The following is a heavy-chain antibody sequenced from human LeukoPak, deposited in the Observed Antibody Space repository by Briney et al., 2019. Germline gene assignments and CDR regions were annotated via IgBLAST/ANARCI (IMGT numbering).Heavy chain of an antibody. Sequence: SETLSLTCTVSGGSISSYYWSWIRQPPGKGLEWIGYIYYSGSTNYNPSLKSRVTISVDKSKNQLSLKLSSVTAADTAVYYCARELTESSTTSFDYWGQGTLVTVSS. V-gene: IGHV4-59*12. J-gene: IGHJ4*02. CDR2: IYYSGST. D-gene: IGHD2-2*01. CDR1: GGSISSYY. CDR3: ARELTESSTTSFDY.